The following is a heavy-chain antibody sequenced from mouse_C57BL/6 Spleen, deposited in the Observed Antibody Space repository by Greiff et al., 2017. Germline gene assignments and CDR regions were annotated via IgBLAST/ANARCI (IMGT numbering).Heavy chain of an antibody. J-gene: IGHJ4*01. CDR3: ARRGQLQALAMDY. D-gene: IGHD6-1*01. V-gene: IGHV1-63*01. Sequence: QVQLQQSGAELVRPGTSVKMSCKASGYTFTNYWIGWAKQRPGHGLEWIGDIYPGGGYTNYNEKFKGKATLTADKSSSTAYMQFSSLTSEDSAIYYGARRGQLQALAMDYWGQGTSVTVSS. CDR1: GYTFTNYW. CDR2: IYPGGGYT.